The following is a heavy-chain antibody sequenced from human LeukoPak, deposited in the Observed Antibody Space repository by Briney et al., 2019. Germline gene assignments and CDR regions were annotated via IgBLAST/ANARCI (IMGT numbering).Heavy chain of an antibody. V-gene: IGHV4-59*01. CDR3: ARGGGVTYYDSTGYLWYFDY. J-gene: IGHJ4*02. Sequence: SETLSLTCTVSGGSISSYYWSWIRQPPGKGLEWIGYIYYSGSTKFDPSLKSRVTISVDTSKNQFSLKLSSVTAADTAVYYCARGGGVTYYDSTGYLWYFDYWGQGTLVTVSS. CDR1: GGSISSYY. D-gene: IGHD3-22*01. CDR2: IYYSGST.